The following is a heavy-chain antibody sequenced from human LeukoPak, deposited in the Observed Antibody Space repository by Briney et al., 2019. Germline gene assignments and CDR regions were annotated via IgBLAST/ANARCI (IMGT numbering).Heavy chain of an antibody. CDR2: IYYSGST. J-gene: IGHJ4*02. CDR3: AREGLEWFQLDY. D-gene: IGHD3-3*01. V-gene: IGHV4-31*03. CDR1: GGSVSSGSYY. Sequence: PSETLSLTCTVSGGSVSSGSYYWSWIRQHPGKGLEWIGYIYYSGSTYYNPSLKSRVTISVDTSKNQFSLKLSSVTAADTAVYYCAREGLEWFQLDYWGQGTLVTVSS.